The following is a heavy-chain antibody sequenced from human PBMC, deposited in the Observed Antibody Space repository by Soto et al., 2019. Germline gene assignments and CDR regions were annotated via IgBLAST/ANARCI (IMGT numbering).Heavy chain of an antibody. CDR2: IYPGDSDT. D-gene: IGHD2-15*01. CDR1: GYSFSNYW. V-gene: IGHV5-51*01. CDR3: ATSGHCSGGSWTAPLSCYYYGMDV. Sequence: PGESLKISCKTSGYSFSNYWIAWVRQMPGKGLELMGIIYPGDSDTRYSPSFQGQVTISADKSISTVYLQWSSLKASDTAIYYCATSGHCSGGSWTAPLSCYYYGMDVWGQGTTVTVSS. J-gene: IGHJ6*02.